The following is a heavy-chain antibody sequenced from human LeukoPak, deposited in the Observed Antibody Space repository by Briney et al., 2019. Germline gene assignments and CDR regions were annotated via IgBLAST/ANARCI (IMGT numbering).Heavy chain of an antibody. CDR3: SRLTHSYYSDTSGYYPYYYMDV. D-gene: IGHD3-22*01. CDR1: AGSISSSDSY. Sequence: SETLSLTCTVSAGSISSSDSYWGWIRQSPGKGLEWIGRISYSGNTYYNPSLKSRVTISVDTSKNHFSLRLSSVTAADTAVYYCSRLTHSYYSDTSGYYPYYYMDVWGEGTTVAVSS. J-gene: IGHJ6*03. V-gene: IGHV4-39*02. CDR2: ISYSGNT.